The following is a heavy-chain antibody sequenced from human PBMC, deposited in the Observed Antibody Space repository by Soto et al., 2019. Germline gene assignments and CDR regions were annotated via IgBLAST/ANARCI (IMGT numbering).Heavy chain of an antibody. J-gene: IGHJ4*02. CDR1: GGSFSGYY. D-gene: IGHD6-19*01. CDR3: ARGLSTHIAVAGMGYFDS. CDR2: LNDSGST. Sequence: SETLSLTCAVYGGSFSGYYCSWIRQPPGKGLEWIGELNDSGSTNYNASLKSRVRISLDTSKNQFSLKLTSVTAADTAVYYCARGLSTHIAVAGMGYFDSWGQGTLVTVSS. V-gene: IGHV4-34*01.